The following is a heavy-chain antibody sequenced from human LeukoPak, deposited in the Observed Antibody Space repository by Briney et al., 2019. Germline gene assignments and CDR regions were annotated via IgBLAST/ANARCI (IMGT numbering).Heavy chain of an antibody. D-gene: IGHD2-15*01. CDR1: GGSISSSSYY. CDR3: ARVSATVVFAAD. V-gene: IGHV4-39*07. Sequence: PQTLSLTCTVSGGSISSSSYYWGWVRQPPGKGLEWVGSIYYSGSTYYNPSLKSRVTISVDTSKNQFSLKLSSVTAEDTAVYCCARVSATVVFAADWGQGTLVTVSS. J-gene: IGHJ4*02. CDR2: IYYSGST.